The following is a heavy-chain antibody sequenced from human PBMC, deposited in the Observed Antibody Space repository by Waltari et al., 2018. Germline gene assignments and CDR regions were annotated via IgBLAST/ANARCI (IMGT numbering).Heavy chain of an antibody. J-gene: IGHJ4*02. CDR3: ASRLPPSYGDY. V-gene: IGHV4-34*01. Sequence: QVQLQQWGAGLLKPSETLSLTCAVSGGSFSGSSWSWIRQPPGKGLEWIGEINHSGSTNYNPSLKSRVTISVDTSKNQFSLKLSSVTAADTAVYYCASRLPPSYGDYWGQGTLVTVSS. CDR1: GGSFSGSS. CDR2: INHSGST. D-gene: IGHD5-18*01.